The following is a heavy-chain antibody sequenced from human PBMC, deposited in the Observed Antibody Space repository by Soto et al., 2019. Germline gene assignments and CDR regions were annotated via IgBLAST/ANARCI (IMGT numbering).Heavy chain of an antibody. Sequence: LRLSCVASGFTFSTYGMNWVRQVPGKGLEWVAGISASGGTTYYAESVKGRFTISRDKSENTLYLQMNSLRGDDTAVYYCATQRAPIYCTNGVCSGALDYWGQGTLVTVSS. J-gene: IGHJ4*02. V-gene: IGHV3-23*01. CDR1: GFTFSTYG. CDR3: ATQRAPIYCTNGVCSGALDY. D-gene: IGHD2-8*01. CDR2: ISASGGTT.